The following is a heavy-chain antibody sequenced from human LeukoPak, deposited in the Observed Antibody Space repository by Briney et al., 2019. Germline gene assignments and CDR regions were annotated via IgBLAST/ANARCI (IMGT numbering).Heavy chain of an antibody. Sequence: GGSLRLSCAASGFTFSSYGMHWVRQAPGKGLEWVAVISYDGSNKYYVDSVKGRFTISRDNSKNTLYLQMNSLRAEDAAVYYCAKDGRVAGLDYWGQGTLVTVSS. D-gene: IGHD6-19*01. CDR2: ISYDGSNK. CDR1: GFTFSSYG. V-gene: IGHV3-30*18. J-gene: IGHJ4*02. CDR3: AKDGRVAGLDY.